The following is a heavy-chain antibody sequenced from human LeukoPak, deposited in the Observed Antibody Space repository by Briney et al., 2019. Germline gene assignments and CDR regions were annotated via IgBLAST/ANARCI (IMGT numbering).Heavy chain of an antibody. CDR1: GGTFSSYA. Sequence: GASVTVSCKASGGTFSSYAISWGRQAPGQGLEWMGRIIPILGIANYAQKFQGRVTITADKSTSTAYMELSSLRSEDTGVYYCARPTLGSGSYEEQFDYWGQGTLVTVSS. CDR3: ARPTLGSGSYEEQFDY. CDR2: IIPILGIA. J-gene: IGHJ4*02. V-gene: IGHV1-69*04. D-gene: IGHD1-26*01.